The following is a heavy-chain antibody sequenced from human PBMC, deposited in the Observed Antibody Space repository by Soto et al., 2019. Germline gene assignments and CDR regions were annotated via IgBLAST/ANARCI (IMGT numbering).Heavy chain of an antibody. V-gene: IGHV3-7*03. CDR1: GFALSPYW. CDR3: ARLTEAVTTFAY. J-gene: IGHJ4*02. Sequence: PGGSLRLSCEASGFALSPYWMSWVRQAPGKGLEWVASINQGGSVKHYLDSVRGRFSISRDNAKNSLFLQMNSLSAEDTAVYYCARLTEAVTTFAYWGQGTPVTVSS. CDR2: INQGGSVK. D-gene: IGHD1-1*01.